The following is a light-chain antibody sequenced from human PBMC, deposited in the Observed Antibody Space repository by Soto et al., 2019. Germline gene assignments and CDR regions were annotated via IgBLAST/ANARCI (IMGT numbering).Light chain of an antibody. Sequence: DIKMTQSPSTLSASVGDRVTITCRASQSIRTYLAWFQQKPGKAPKLLIYDASSLESGVPQRFSGSGSGTEFTLTISSLQTDDFSTYYCQQYHSYWTFGQGTKVDIK. V-gene: IGKV1-5*01. CDR1: QSIRTY. CDR3: QQYHSYWT. CDR2: DAS. J-gene: IGKJ1*01.